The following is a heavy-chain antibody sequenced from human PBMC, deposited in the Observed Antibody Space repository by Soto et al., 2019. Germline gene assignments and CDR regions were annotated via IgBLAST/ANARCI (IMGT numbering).Heavy chain of an antibody. V-gene: IGHV1-18*01. J-gene: IGHJ4*02. CDR2: SSANNDHT. Sequence: QVQLVQSGAEVKKPGASVNVSCKASGYTLNTYGITWVRQAPGQGLEWMGWSSANNDHTNYPQKLQGRVTMTTDTSTSTAYMELRSLTAGDPAVYYCARGTYLDYWGQGTLVTLSS. CDR1: GYTLNTYG. CDR3: ARGTYLDY.